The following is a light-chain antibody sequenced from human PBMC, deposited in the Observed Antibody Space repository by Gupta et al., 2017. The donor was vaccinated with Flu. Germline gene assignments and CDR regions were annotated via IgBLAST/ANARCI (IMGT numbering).Light chain of an antibody. J-gene: IGKJ1*01. CDR2: TAP. Sequence: DIQMTQSPSSLSASLGDRVTITCRASQSIISFLNWYQQKPGKAPKLLIYTAPNLQGGVPSRFSGSGSGTDFTLTISSLQPEDFATYYCHQSYGIPATFGHGTKVEI. CDR1: QSIISF. V-gene: IGKV1-39*01. CDR3: HQSYGIPAT.